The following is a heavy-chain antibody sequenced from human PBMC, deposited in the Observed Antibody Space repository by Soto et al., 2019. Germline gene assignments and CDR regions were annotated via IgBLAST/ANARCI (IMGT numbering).Heavy chain of an antibody. CDR2: IIPIFGTA. V-gene: IGHV1-69*13. J-gene: IGHJ4*02. CDR3: ARVRDYYDSSGYSFDY. Sequence: SVKVSCKASGGTFSSYAISWVRQAPGQGLEWMGGIIPIFGTANYAQKFQGRVTITADESMSTAYMELSSLRSEDTAVYYCARVRDYYDSSGYSFDYWGQGTLVTVSS. D-gene: IGHD3-22*01. CDR1: GGTFSSYA.